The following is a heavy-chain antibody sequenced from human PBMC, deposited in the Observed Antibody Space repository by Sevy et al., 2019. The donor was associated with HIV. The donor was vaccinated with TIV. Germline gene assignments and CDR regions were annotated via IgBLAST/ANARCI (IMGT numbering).Heavy chain of an antibody. V-gene: IGHV3-21*01. CDR3: ARSYSSSWYILYYFEY. CDR1: GFTFSSYS. Sequence: GGSLRLSCAASGFTFSSYSMNWVRQAPGKGLEWVASIGSSNSYIYYADSVKGRFTISRDNAKNSLFLHMNTLRAEDTAGYYCARSYSSSWYILYYFEYWGQGTPVTVSS. D-gene: IGHD6-13*01. J-gene: IGHJ4*02. CDR2: IGSSNSYI.